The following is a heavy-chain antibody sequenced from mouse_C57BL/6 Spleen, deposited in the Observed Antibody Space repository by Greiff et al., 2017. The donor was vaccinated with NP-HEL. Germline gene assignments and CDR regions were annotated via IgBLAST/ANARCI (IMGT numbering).Heavy chain of an antibody. CDR1: GYTFTSYW. D-gene: IGHD1-1*01. J-gene: IGHJ1*03. V-gene: IGHV1-72*01. CDR3: GRGVVEGDWYFDV. Sequence: QVQLKQPGAELVKPGASVKLSCKASGYTFTSYWMHWVKQRPGRGLEWIGRIDPNSGGTKYNEKFKSKATLTVDKPSSTAYMQRSSLTSEDSAVYYCGRGVVEGDWYFDVWGTGTTVTVSS. CDR2: IDPNSGGT.